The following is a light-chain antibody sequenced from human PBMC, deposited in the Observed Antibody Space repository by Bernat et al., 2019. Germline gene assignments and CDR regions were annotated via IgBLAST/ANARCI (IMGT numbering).Light chain of an antibody. CDR1: QTISGIY. V-gene: IGKV3D-20*01. J-gene: IGKJ3*01. Sequence: EIVLTQSPATLSLSPGERATLSCGASQTISGIYLAWYQQKPGLAPRLLIYDVSHRATGIADRFSGSGSGTDFTLTINRLEPEEFAVYYCQHYGGSPPFTFGPGTRVDIK. CDR3: QHYGGSPPFT. CDR2: DVS.